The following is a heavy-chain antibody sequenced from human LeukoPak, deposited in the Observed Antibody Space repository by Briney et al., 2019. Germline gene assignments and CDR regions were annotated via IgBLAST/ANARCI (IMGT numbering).Heavy chain of an antibody. V-gene: IGHV3-23*01. CDR1: GFTFSSYA. D-gene: IGHD2/OR15-2a*01. Sequence: GGSLRLSCAASGFTFSSYAMSWVRPAPGKGLEWVSAISGSGGSTYYADSVKGRFTISRDNSKNTLYLQMNSLRAEDTAVYYCAKALLSQRYYFDYWGQGTLVTVSS. CDR3: AKALLSQRYYFDY. J-gene: IGHJ4*02. CDR2: ISGSGGST.